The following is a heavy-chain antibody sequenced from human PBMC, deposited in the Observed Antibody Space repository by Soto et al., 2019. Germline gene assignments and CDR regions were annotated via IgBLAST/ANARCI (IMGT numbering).Heavy chain of an antibody. CDR3: ARGVGGGTYHARWY. D-gene: IGHD3-10*01. Sequence: QVQLVQSGAEVKKPGASVKVSCKASGYTFTSYDISWVRQAPGQGLEWMGWISAYNGNTNYAQKLQGRVTMTTDTSTNTAHMELRSPRTADTAGYSCARGVGGGTYHARWYWGRGTLVTVSS. CDR1: GYTFTSYD. J-gene: IGHJ4*02. CDR2: ISAYNGNT. V-gene: IGHV1-18*01.